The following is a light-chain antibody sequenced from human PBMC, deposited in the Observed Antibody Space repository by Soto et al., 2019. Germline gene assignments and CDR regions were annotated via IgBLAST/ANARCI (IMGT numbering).Light chain of an antibody. Sequence: QSALTQPPSASGSPGQSVTISCTGTSSDVGDYNYVSWYQQHPGKAPKLMIYAVSKRPSGVPDRFSGSKSGNTASLTVSGLQAEDEADYYCSSYAGSNNFVFGGGTKLTVL. J-gene: IGLJ2*01. CDR2: AVS. CDR3: SSYAGSNNFV. CDR1: SSDVGDYNY. V-gene: IGLV2-8*01.